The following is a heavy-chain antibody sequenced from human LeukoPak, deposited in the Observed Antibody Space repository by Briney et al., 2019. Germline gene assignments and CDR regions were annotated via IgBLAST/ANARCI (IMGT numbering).Heavy chain of an antibody. CDR3: AASLAGTLY. J-gene: IGHJ4*02. V-gene: IGHV3-23*01. Sequence: GVLRLSCAASGFTFSSYVMSWVRQAPGKGLEWVSAISGSGGSTYYADSVKGRFTISRDNSKNTLYLQMNSLRAEDTAEYYCAASLAGTLYWGQGTLVTVSS. CDR2: ISGSGGST. D-gene: IGHD6-19*01. CDR1: GFTFSSYV.